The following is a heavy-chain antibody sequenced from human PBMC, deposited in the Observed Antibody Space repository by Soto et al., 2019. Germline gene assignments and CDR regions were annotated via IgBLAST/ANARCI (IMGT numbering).Heavy chain of an antibody. V-gene: IGHV3-7*01. CDR3: ARYLGITGTTDAFDI. Sequence: GGSLRLSCAASGFSFSSYWMTWVRQTPGTGLEWVANINPDGSDIHYVDSVEGRFTISRDDAKNSLYLHMNSLRAEDTAVYYCARYLGITGTTDAFDIWGPGTMVTLSS. CDR1: GFSFSSYW. D-gene: IGHD1-20*01. J-gene: IGHJ3*02. CDR2: INPDGSDI.